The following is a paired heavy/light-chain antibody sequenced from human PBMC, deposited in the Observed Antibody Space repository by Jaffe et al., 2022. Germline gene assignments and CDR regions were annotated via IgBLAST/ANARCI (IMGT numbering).Light chain of an antibody. V-gene: IGKV2-30*02. Sequence: DVVMTQSPLSLPVTLGQPASISCRSSQSLVHSDGNTYLNWFQQRPGQSPRRLIYKVSNRDSGVPDRFSGSGSGTDFTLKISRVEAEDVGVYYCMQGTHWPLTFGGGTKVEIK. J-gene: IGKJ4*01. CDR3: MQGTHWPLT. CDR1: QSLVHSDGNTY. CDR2: KVS.
Heavy chain of an antibody. CDR1: GFTFSSYE. CDR2: ISSSGSTI. Sequence: EVQLVESGGGLVQPGGSLRLSCAASGFTFSSYEMNWVRQAPGKGLEWVSYISSSGSTIYYADSVKGRFTISRDNAKNSLYLQMNSLRAEDTAVYYCARGERWLQFVDQTPSAFDIWGQGTMVTVSS. V-gene: IGHV3-48*03. D-gene: IGHD5-12*01. J-gene: IGHJ3*02. CDR3: ARGERWLQFVDQTPSAFDI.